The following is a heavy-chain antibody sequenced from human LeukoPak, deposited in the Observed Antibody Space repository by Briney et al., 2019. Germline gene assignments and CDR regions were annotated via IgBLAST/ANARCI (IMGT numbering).Heavy chain of an antibody. CDR1: GGTFSIYA. D-gene: IGHD1-1*01. CDR3: ARERLQVRPLYYYGMDV. V-gene: IGHV1-69*13. Sequence: ASVKVSCKASGGTFSIYAISWVRQAPGQGLEWMGGIIPIFGTANYAQKFQGRVTITADESTSTAYMELSSLRSEDTAVYYCARERLQVRPLYYYGMDVWGQGTTVTVSS. J-gene: IGHJ6*02. CDR2: IIPIFGTA.